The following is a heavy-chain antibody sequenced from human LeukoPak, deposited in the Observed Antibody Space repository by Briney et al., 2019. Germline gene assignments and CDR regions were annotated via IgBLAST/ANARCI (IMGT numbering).Heavy chain of an antibody. D-gene: IGHD2-2*01. CDR2: IRYDGSNK. CDR3: AKENCSSTSCYHDY. Sequence: PGGSLRLSCAASGFTFSGYGMHWVRQAPGKGLEWVAFIRYDGSNKYYADSVKGRFTISRDNSKNTLYLQMNSLRAEDTAVYYCAKENCSSTSCYHDYWGQGTLVTVSS. CDR1: GFTFSGYG. V-gene: IGHV3-30*02. J-gene: IGHJ4*02.